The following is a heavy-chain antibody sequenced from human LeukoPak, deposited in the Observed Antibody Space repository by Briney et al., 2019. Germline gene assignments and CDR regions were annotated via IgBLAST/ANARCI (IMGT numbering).Heavy chain of an antibody. Sequence: SETLSLTCTVPGGSISSSSYYWGWIRQPPEKGLEWIGGIYYSGSTYYNPSLKSRVTISVDTSKNQFSLKLSSVTAADTAVYYCAREITMIVVVSHGFDYWGQGTLVTVSS. CDR3: AREITMIVVVSHGFDY. CDR2: IYYSGST. CDR1: GGSISSSSYY. D-gene: IGHD3-22*01. V-gene: IGHV4-39*07. J-gene: IGHJ4*02.